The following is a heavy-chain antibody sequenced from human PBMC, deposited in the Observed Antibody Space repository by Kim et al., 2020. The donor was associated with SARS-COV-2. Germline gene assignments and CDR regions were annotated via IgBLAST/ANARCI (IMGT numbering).Heavy chain of an antibody. CDR3: ARDYPGDTAMVEFDY. Sequence: DSVKGRFTISRDNAKNSLYLQMNSLRAEDTAVYYCARDYPGDTAMVEFDYWGQGTLVTVSS. D-gene: IGHD5-18*01. V-gene: IGHV3-11*04. J-gene: IGHJ4*02.